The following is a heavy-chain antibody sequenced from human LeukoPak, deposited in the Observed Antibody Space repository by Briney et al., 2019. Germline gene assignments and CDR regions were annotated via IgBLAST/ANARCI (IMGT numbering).Heavy chain of an antibody. CDR3: ARDRPPYYYDSSGYYYYAFDI. CDR2: IIPIFGTA. Sequence: SVKVSCKASGGTFSSYAISWVRQAPGQGLEWMGRIIPIFGTANSAQKFQGRVTITTGESTSTAYMELSSLRSEDTAVYYCARDRPPYYYDSSGYYYYAFDIWGQGTMVTVSS. CDR1: GGTFSSYA. J-gene: IGHJ3*02. D-gene: IGHD3-22*01. V-gene: IGHV1-69*05.